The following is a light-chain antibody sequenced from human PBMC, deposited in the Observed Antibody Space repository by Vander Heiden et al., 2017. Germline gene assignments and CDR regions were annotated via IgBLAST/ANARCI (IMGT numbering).Light chain of an antibody. Sequence: QSVLTQPPSVSGTPGQRVTISCSGGSSNIGRNYVYWYQQFPGMAPKRLISRNNQRPSGVPDRFSGSKSGTSASLAISGLRSDDEADYYCAAWDDSLNGVFGGGTKLTVL. V-gene: IGLV1-47*01. J-gene: IGLJ3*02. CDR2: RNN. CDR3: AAWDDSLNGV. CDR1: SSNIGRNY.